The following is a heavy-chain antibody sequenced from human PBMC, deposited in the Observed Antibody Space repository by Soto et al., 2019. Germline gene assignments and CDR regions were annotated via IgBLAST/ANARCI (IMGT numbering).Heavy chain of an antibody. V-gene: IGHV3-21*01. Sequence: EVHLVESGGDLVKPGESLRLSCAASGFTFSTYSMIWVRQAPGKGLEWVSLITTNSGYKYYADSVKGRFTVSRDNAKNSLYLQMNSLRAEDTAVYYCARSPGSGWYDWDFDVWGRGTLVTVSS. CDR2: ITTNSGYK. J-gene: IGHJ2*01. CDR3: ARSPGSGWYDWDFDV. CDR1: GFTFSTYS. D-gene: IGHD6-13*01.